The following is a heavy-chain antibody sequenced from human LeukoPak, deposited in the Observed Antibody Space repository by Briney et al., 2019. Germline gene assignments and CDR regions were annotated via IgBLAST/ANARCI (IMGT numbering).Heavy chain of an antibody. CDR1: GFNFNIYT. CDR3: AKMRGMPREAYHFDH. CDR2: VGSGGTR. V-gene: IGHV3-23*01. J-gene: IGHJ4*02. Sequence: GGSLRLSCAASGFNFNIYTMAWVRQAPGKGLEWISAVGSGGTRYYADSVKGRFTISRDNYKTTVSLQMDSLRADDPALYYCAKMRGMPREAYHFDHWGRGTLLAVSS. D-gene: IGHD3-16*01.